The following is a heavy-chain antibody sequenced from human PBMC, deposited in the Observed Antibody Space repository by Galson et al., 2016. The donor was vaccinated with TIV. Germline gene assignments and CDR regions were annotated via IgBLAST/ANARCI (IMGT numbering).Heavy chain of an antibody. J-gene: IGHJ6*02. CDR1: GYSISSGYY. V-gene: IGHV4-38-2*02. D-gene: IGHD4-17*01. CDR3: VREGSTVTMHHYFGMDV. CDR2: IYESGTT. Sequence: SETLSLTCTVSGYSISSGYYWGWIRQSPGKGLQWIGSIYESGTTYYNPSLKSRLTMSVDTSKNQFSLKLSSVSAADTAVYYCVREGSTVTMHHYFGMDVWGQGTSVTVSS.